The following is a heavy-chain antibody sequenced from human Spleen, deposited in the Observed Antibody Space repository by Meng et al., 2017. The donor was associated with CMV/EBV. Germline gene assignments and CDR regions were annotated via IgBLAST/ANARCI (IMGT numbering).Heavy chain of an antibody. J-gene: IGHJ5*02. Sequence: SETLSLTCTVSGGSISSSSYYWGWIRQPPGKGLEWIGSIYYSGSTYYNPSLKSRVTMSVDTSKNQFSLKLSSVTAADTAVYYCARDRYSSSQFDPWGQGTLVTVS. CDR2: IYYSGST. V-gene: IGHV4-39*07. CDR3: ARDRYSSSQFDP. CDR1: GGSISSSSYY. D-gene: IGHD6-13*01.